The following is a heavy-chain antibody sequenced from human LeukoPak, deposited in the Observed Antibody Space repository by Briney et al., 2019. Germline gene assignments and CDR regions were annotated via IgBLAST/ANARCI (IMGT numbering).Heavy chain of an antibody. CDR2: IYSGDTT. CDR3: ARSKPPAVEDYYGLDV. Sequence: PGGSLRLSCAASGFTVSNNYMNWVRQAPGKGLEWVSVIYSGDTTYYADPVKGRSTISRDNSKNTLYLQLNSLRAEDTAVYFCARSKPPAVEDYYGLDVWGQGTTVTVSS. D-gene: IGHD6-13*01. V-gene: IGHV3-66*01. CDR1: GFTVSNNY. J-gene: IGHJ6*02.